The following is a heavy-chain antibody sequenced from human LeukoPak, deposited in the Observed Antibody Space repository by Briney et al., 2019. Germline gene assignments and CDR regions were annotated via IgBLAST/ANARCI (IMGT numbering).Heavy chain of an antibody. CDR2: IYHSGST. CDR1: GGSISSGGYS. D-gene: IGHD3-22*01. J-gene: IGHJ5*02. V-gene: IGHV4-30-2*01. Sequence: PSQTLSLPCAVSGGSISSGGYSWSWIRQPPGKGLEWIGYIYHSGSTYYNPSLKSRVTISVDRSKNQFSLKLSSVTAADTAVYYCARVGDYYDSSGYNDWFDPWGQGTLVTVSS. CDR3: ARVGDYYDSSGYNDWFDP.